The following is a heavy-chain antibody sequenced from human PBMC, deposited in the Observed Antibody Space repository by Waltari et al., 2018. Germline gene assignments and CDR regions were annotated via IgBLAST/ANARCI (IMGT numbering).Heavy chain of an antibody. Sequence: EVQLVESGGGLIQPGGSLRLSCAASGFTVSNNYMTWVRQAPGKGLEWVSLVWRGVDTPYADSLKGRFTISRDNSKNTVYLQMHDLRAEDTAIYYCWRNFHDPQDVWSQGTTVIVS. V-gene: IGHV3-53*01. J-gene: IGHJ6*02. CDR1: GFTVSNNY. CDR2: VWRGVDT. D-gene: IGHD3-3*01. CDR3: WRNFHDPQDV.